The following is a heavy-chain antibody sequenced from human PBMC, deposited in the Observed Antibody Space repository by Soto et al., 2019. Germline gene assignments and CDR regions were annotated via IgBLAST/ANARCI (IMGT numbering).Heavy chain of an antibody. V-gene: IGHV3-23*01. CDR3: AKGGLGYCSSTSCLFHFDY. D-gene: IGHD2-2*01. J-gene: IGHJ4*02. CDR1: GFTFSNYI. Sequence: SLRLSCGASGFTFSNYIMSWVRQAPGKGLEWVSTISGSADSTYYADSVKGRFTISRDNSKNTVYLQMNSLRAEDTAVYYCAKGGLGYCSSTSCLFHFDYWGQGTLVTVSS. CDR2: ISGSADST.